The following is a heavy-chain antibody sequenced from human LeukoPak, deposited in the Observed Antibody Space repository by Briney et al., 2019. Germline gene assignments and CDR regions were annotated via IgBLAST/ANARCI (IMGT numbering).Heavy chain of an antibody. D-gene: IGHD1-1*01. Sequence: GGSLRLSCAASGFTFSSYAMHWVRQAPGKGLEWVSAVSGSGGDTYYAESVKGRFTISRDNSQETVYLQMNSLRAEDSALYYCAKLSGTYGTSSRVLDSWGQGTLVSVSS. CDR3: AKLSGTYGTSSRVLDS. CDR2: VSGSGGDT. J-gene: IGHJ4*02. V-gene: IGHV3-23*01. CDR1: GFTFSSYA.